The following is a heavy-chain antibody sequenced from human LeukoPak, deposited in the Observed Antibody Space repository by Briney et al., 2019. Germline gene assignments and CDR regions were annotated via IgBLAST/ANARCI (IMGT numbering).Heavy chain of an antibody. J-gene: IGHJ4*02. CDR3: TRALGPDY. Sequence: ASLNVSCKASRYTFTDYYMNWVRQAAGQGREWMGWINPNSGGTNYAQKFQGRVTMTRDTSISTAYMELSSLRSDDTAMYYCTRALGPDYWGQGTLVTVSS. CDR2: INPNSGGT. D-gene: IGHD1-26*01. CDR1: RYTFTDYY. V-gene: IGHV1-2*02.